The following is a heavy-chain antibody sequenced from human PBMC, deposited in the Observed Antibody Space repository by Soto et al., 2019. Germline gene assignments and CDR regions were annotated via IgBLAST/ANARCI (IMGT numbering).Heavy chain of an antibody. Sequence: SVTLSLTCTVSRGSISSYHWCCIRHPSGKRLEWIGYLYYSGSTNYNPSLKSRVTISVDTSKNQFSLKLSSVTAADTAVYYCAREDSFYDILTGTTLDWFDPWGQGTLVTASS. V-gene: IGHV4-59*01. D-gene: IGHD3-9*01. CDR1: RGSISSYH. CDR2: LYYSGST. CDR3: AREDSFYDILTGTTLDWFDP. J-gene: IGHJ5*02.